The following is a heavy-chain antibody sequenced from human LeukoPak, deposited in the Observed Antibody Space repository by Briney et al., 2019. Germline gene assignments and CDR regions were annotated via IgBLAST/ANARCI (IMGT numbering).Heavy chain of an antibody. Sequence: SETLSLTCTVSGGSISSSSYYWGWIRQPPGKGLEWIGSIYYSGSTYYNASLKSQVSISIDTSKNQFSLRLTSVTAANTAVYYCARQTGSGLFILPGGQGTLVTVSS. J-gene: IGHJ4*02. CDR1: GGSISSSSYY. CDR2: IYYSGST. V-gene: IGHV4-39*01. D-gene: IGHD3/OR15-3a*01. CDR3: ARQTGSGLFILP.